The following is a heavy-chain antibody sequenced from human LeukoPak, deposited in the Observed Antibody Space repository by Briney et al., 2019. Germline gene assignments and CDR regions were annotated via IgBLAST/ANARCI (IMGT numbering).Heavy chain of an antibody. CDR1: GFTFSSYS. CDR3: AGDHCSSTSCYVDYYYYGMDV. CDR2: ISSSSSYI. J-gene: IGHJ6*04. V-gene: IGHV3-21*01. D-gene: IGHD2-2*01. Sequence: PGGSLRLSCAASGFTFSSYSMNWVRQAPGKGLEWVSSISSSSSYIYYADSVKGRFTISRDNAKNSLYLQMNSLRAEDTAVYYCAGDHCSSTSCYVDYYYYGMDVWGKGTTVTVSS.